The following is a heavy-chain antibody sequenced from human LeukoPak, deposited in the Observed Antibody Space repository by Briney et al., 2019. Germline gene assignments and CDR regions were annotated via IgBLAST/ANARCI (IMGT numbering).Heavy chain of an antibody. Sequence: SETLSLTCTVSDDSISSISYYWGWIRQPPGMGLEWIGSISYTGSTYYNPSLKSRVTISVDTSKNQFSLKLSSLTAADTAVYYCARSVLGYSYGLHIDYWGQGTLVTVSS. D-gene: IGHD5-18*01. V-gene: IGHV4-39*07. CDR2: ISYTGST. CDR3: ARSVLGYSYGLHIDY. CDR1: DDSISSISYY. J-gene: IGHJ4*02.